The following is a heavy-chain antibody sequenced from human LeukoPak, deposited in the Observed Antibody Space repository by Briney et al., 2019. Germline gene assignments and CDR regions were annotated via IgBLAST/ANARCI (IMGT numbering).Heavy chain of an antibody. Sequence: GGSLRLSCAASGFTFSDYYMSWIRQAPGKGLEWISYISSSGSTIYYADSVKGRFTISRDNAKNSLYLQMNSLGAEDTAVYYCARRSGSYPAWAYGMDVWGQGTTVTVSS. CDR2: ISSSGSTI. D-gene: IGHD1-26*01. CDR3: ARRSGSYPAWAYGMDV. CDR1: GFTFSDYY. J-gene: IGHJ6*02. V-gene: IGHV3-11*01.